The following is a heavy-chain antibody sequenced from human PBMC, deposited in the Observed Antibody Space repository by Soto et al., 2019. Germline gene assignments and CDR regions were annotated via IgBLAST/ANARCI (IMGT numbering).Heavy chain of an antibody. CDR1: GGSISISSYY. D-gene: IGHD5-18*01. CDR2: IYYSGST. CDR3: ARRGGNVDTARGDYFDY. V-gene: IGHV4-39*01. Sequence: QLQLQESGPGLVKPSETLSLTCTVSGGSISISSYYWGWIRQPPGKGLEWIGSIYYSGSTYYNPSLKSRVTISVATSQNQFSLKLSSVTAADTAVYYCARRGGNVDTARGDYFDYWGQGTLVTVSS. J-gene: IGHJ4*02.